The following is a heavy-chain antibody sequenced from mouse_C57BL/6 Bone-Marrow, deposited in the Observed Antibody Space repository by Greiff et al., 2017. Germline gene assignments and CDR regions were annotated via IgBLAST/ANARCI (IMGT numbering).Heavy chain of an antibody. CDR3: ARRYYGRAGWFAY. CDR2: IDPSDSYT. V-gene: IGHV1-69*01. J-gene: IGHJ3*01. Sequence: QVQLQQPGAELVMPGASVKLSCKASGYTFTSYWMHWVKQRPGQGLEWIGEIDPSDSYTNYNQKFKGKSTLTVDKSSSTAYMQLSSLTSEDSAVYYCARRYYGRAGWFAYWGQGTLVTVSA. D-gene: IGHD1-1*01. CDR1: GYTFTSYW.